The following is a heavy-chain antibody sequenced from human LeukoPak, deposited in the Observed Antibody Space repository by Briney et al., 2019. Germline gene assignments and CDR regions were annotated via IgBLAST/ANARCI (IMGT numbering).Heavy chain of an antibody. CDR3: ARDMGPGGSSWYDY. V-gene: IGHV3-9*01. CDR2: ISWNTYKI. J-gene: IGHJ4*02. Sequence: GGSLRLSCTASGFTFNVYGMHWVRQSPGKGLEWVSSISWNTYKIDYADSVKGRFTISRDNAKNSLYLQTNSLRTEDTALYYCARDMGPGGSSWYDYWGQGILVTVSS. CDR1: GFTFNVYG. D-gene: IGHD6-13*01.